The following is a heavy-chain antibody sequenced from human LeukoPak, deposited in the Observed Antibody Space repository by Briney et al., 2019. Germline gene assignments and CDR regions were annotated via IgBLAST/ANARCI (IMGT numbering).Heavy chain of an antibody. D-gene: IGHD2-15*01. CDR1: GFTVSSNY. Sequence: PGGSLRLSCAASGFTVSSNYMSWVRQAPGKGLEWVSVIYSGGSTYYADSVKGRFTISRDNSKNTLYLEMNSLRAEDTAVYYCASNAGSPYYYYYMDVWGKGTTITISS. CDR3: ASNAGSPYYYYYMDV. CDR2: IYSGGST. V-gene: IGHV3-53*01. J-gene: IGHJ6*03.